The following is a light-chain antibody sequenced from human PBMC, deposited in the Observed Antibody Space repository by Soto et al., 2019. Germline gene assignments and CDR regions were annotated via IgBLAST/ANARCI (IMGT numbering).Light chain of an antibody. CDR2: GNR. J-gene: IGLJ2*01. CDR1: SSNNGAGYD. CDR3: QSYDISLSGVV. V-gene: IGLV1-40*01. Sequence: QYVLTQPPSVSGAPGQRVTISCTGSSSNNGAGYDVHWYQHLPGTAPKVLIYGNRHRPSGVPDRFSGSKSGTSASLAITGLQADDEADYYCQSYDISLSGVVFGGGTKLTVL.